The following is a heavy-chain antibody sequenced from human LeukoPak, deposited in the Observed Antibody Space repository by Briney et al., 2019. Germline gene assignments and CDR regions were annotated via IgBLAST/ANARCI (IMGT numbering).Heavy chain of an antibody. Sequence: GGSLRLSCTASGFTFGDYATSWFRQAPGKGLEWVGLIRSKAYGGTTDYAASVKGRFTVSRDDSKSIAYLQMNSLKTEDTAVFYCSRGRVTTDYWGQGTLVTVSS. CDR3: SRGRVTTDY. J-gene: IGHJ4*02. D-gene: IGHD4-17*01. CDR1: GFTFGDYA. CDR2: IRSKAYGGTT. V-gene: IGHV3-49*03.